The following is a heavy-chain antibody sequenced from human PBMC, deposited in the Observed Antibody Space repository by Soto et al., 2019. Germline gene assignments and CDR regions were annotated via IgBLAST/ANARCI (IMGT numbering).Heavy chain of an antibody. D-gene: IGHD3-22*01. V-gene: IGHV1-69*13. CDR2: IIPIFGTA. CDR3: AREQDYYDSSGYYYGAPFDY. J-gene: IGHJ4*02. Sequence: EASVKVSCKASGGTFSSYAISWVRQAPGQGLEWMGGIIPIFGTANYAQKFQGRVTITADESTSTAYMELSSLRSEDTAVYYCAREQDYYDSSGYYYGAPFDYWGQGTLVTVSS. CDR1: GGTFSSYA.